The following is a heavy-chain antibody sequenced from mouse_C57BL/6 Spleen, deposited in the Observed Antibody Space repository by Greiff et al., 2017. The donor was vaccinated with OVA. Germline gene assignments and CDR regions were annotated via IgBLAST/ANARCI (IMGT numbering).Heavy chain of an antibody. CDR3: ARYYYGSSA. J-gene: IGHJ2*01. D-gene: IGHD1-1*01. CDR2: IYPGDGDT. Sequence: VKLMESGPELVKPGASVKISCKASGYAFSSSWMNWVKQRPGKGLEWIGRIYPGDGDTNYNGKFKGKATLTADKSSSTAYMQLSSLTSEDSAVYFCARYYYGSSAWGQGTTLTVSS. CDR1: GYAFSSSW. V-gene: IGHV1-82*01.